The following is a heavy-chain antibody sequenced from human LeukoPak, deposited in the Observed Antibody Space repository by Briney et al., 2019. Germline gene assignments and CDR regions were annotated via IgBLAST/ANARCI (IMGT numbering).Heavy chain of an antibody. CDR2: IIPIFGTA. V-gene: IGHV1-69*06. D-gene: IGHD3-10*01. CDR3: APTYYYGSGSYGPFDY. CDR1: GGTFSSYA. Sequence: SVKVSCKASGGTFSSYAISWVRQAPGQGLEWMGGIIPIFGTANYAQKFQGRVTITADKSTSTAHMELSSLRSEDTAVYYCAPTYYYGSGSYGPFDYWGQGTLVTVSS. J-gene: IGHJ4*02.